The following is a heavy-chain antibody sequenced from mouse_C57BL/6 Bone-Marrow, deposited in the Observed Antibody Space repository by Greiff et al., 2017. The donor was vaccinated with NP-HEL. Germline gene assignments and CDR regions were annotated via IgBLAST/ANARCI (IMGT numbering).Heavy chain of an antibody. CDR3: ARSGYYFDY. CDR1: GYTFTSYW. CDR2: IHPNSGST. V-gene: IGHV1-64*01. Sequence: QVQLQQPGAELVKPGASVKLSCKASGYTFTSYWMHWVKQRPGQGLEWIGMIHPNSGSTNYNEKFKGKATLTVDKSSSTAYMQLSSLTSEDSAVYYCARSGYYFDYWGQGTTLTVSS. J-gene: IGHJ2*01.